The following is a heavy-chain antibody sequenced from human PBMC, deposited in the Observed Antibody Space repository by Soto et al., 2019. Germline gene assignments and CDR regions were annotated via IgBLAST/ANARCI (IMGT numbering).Heavy chain of an antibody. CDR3: ASGLYSDSTGYYPAEYLQH. J-gene: IGHJ1*01. CDR2: IIPFFDTA. CDR1: GGTFSSYA. Sequence: ASVKVSCKASGGTFSSYAISWVRQAPGQGLEWMGGIIPFFDTANYAQKFQGRVTISADESTSTVYMELNSLRSGDTAVYYCASGLYSDSTGYYPAEYLQHWGPGTQVTVSS. D-gene: IGHD3-22*01. V-gene: IGHV1-69*13.